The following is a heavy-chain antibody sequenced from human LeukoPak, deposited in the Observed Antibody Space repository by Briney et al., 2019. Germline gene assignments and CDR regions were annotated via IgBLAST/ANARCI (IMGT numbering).Heavy chain of an antibody. CDR1: GGSFSGYY. Sequence: PSETLSLACAVYGGSFSGYYWSWIRQPPGKGLEWIGEIYHSGSTNYNPSLKSRVTISVDKSKNQFSLKLSSVTAADTAAYYCARVSSSGLLFDYWGQGTLVTVSS. D-gene: IGHD6-19*01. V-gene: IGHV4-34*01. CDR2: IYHSGST. J-gene: IGHJ4*02. CDR3: ARVSSSGLLFDY.